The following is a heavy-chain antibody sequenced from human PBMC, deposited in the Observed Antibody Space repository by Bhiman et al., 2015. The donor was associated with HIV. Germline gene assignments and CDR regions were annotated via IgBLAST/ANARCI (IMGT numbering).Heavy chain of an antibody. J-gene: IGHJ4*02. CDR1: GFTFSNAW. V-gene: IGHV3-15*01. Sequence: EVQLVESGGGLVKPGGSLRLSCAASGFTFSNAWMSWVRQAPGKGLEWVGRIKSKTDGGTTDYAAPVKGRSTISRDDSQNTLYLQMNSLKTEDTAVYYCATSPAILYYFDSWGQGSLVTVSS. CDR2: IKSKTDGGTT. CDR3: ATSPAILYYFDS. D-gene: IGHD2-2*01.